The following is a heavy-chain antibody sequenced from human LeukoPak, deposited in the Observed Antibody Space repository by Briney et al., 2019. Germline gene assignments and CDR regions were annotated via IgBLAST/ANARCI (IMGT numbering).Heavy chain of an antibody. CDR2: INPSGGST. CDR1: GYTFTSYY. V-gene: IGHV1-46*01. D-gene: IGHD1-26*01. CDR3: ARPIVGATGFDY. Sequence: ASVKVSCKASGYTFTSYYMHWVRQAPGQGLEWMGIINPSGGSTSYAQKFQGRVTMTRDTSTSTVYMELSSLRSEDTAAYYCARPIVGATGFDYWGQGTLVTVSS. J-gene: IGHJ4*02.